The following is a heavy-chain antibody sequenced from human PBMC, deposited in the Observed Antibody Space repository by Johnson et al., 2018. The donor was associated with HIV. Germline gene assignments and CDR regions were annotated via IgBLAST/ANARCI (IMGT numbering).Heavy chain of an antibody. CDR3: ASGLGWVSCSSGASVAFDI. V-gene: IGHV3-66*01. J-gene: IGHJ3*02. Sequence: VQLVESGGGLVQPGGSLRLSCAASGFTFSDYYISWIRQAPGKGLEWVSVIYSGGSTYYADSVKGRFTISRDNSKNTLYLQIHSLRAEDTAVYYCASGLGWVSCSSGASVAFDILGQGTMVPVSS. D-gene: IGHD6-6*01. CDR1: GFTFSDYY. CDR2: IYSGGST.